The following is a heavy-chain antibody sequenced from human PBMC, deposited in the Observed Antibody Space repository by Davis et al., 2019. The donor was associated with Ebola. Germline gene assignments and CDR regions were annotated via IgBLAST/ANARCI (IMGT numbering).Heavy chain of an antibody. CDR3: ARVPRYCSSTSCYTVDY. J-gene: IGHJ4*02. V-gene: IGHV4-30-4*08. Sequence: SETLSLTCSVSGGSISSSSYYWGWVRQPPGKGLEWIGYIFHSGSTYYNPSLKSRVTISVDTSKTHFSLRLSSVTAADTAVYYCARVPRYCSSTSCYTVDYWGQGTLVTVSS. CDR1: GGSISSSSYY. D-gene: IGHD2-2*02. CDR2: IFHSGST.